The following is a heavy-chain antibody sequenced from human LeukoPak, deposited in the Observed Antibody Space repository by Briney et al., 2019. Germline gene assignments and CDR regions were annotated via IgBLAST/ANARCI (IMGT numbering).Heavy chain of an antibody. CDR3: ATMIVVVDAFDI. V-gene: IGHV1-2*02. CDR1: GYTFTGYY. Sequence: GASVKVSCKASGYTFTGYYMHWVRQAPGQGLEWTGWINPNSGGTNYAQKFQGRVTMTRDTSISTAYMELSRLRSDDTAVYYCATMIVVVDAFDIWGQGTMVTVSS. CDR2: INPNSGGT. J-gene: IGHJ3*02. D-gene: IGHD3-22*01.